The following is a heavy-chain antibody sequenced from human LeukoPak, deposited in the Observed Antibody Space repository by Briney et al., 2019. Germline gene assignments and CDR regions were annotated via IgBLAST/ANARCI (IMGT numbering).Heavy chain of an antibody. V-gene: IGHV3-53*01. CDR1: GFTVSANY. CDR2: IYSDGRT. CDR3: ARSGEFDFWSGYYY. J-gene: IGHJ4*02. Sequence: GGSLRLSCAAFGFTVSANYTSWVRQAPGKGLEWVSIIYSDGRTLHADSVKGRFTISRDNSKNTVYLQMNSLRAEDTAVYYCARSGEFDFWSGYYYWGRGTLVTVSS. D-gene: IGHD3-3*01.